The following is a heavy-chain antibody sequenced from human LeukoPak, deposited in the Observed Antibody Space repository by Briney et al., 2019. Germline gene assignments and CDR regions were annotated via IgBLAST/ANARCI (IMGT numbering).Heavy chain of an antibody. V-gene: IGHV4-59*08. CDR2: IYYSGST. CDR1: GGSISSYY. D-gene: IGHD4-17*01. Sequence: SETLSLTCTVSGGSISSYYWSWIRQPPGKGLEWIGYIYYSGSTNYNPSLKSRVTISVDTSKNQFSLKLSSVTAADTAVYYCARLCQYGDSPRYNWFDPWGQGTLVTVSS. J-gene: IGHJ5*02. CDR3: ARLCQYGDSPRYNWFDP.